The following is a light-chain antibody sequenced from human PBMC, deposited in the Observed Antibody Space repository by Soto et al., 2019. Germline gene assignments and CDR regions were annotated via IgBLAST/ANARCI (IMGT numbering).Light chain of an antibody. CDR1: LSISSS. Sequence: EIVMTQSPATLSVSPGERATLSCRASLSISSSLAWYQQKPGQAPRLLIHGASTRATGNPGRFSGSGSGAEFTLTISSLQSEDFALYYCQQYYDWPPTFGQGTKVDIK. CDR3: QQYYDWPPT. CDR2: GAS. V-gene: IGKV3-15*01. J-gene: IGKJ1*01.